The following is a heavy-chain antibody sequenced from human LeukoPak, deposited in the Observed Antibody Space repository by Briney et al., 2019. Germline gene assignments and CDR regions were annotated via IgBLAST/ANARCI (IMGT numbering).Heavy chain of an antibody. D-gene: IGHD4-17*01. CDR3: ARDPDYGDFGGYYFDY. V-gene: IGHV1-18*04. CDR1: GYTFTSYY. CDR2: ISAYNGNT. J-gene: IGHJ4*02. Sequence: ASVKVSCKASGYTFTSYYMHWVRQAPGQGLEWMGWISAYNGNTNYAQKLQGRVTMTTDTSTSTAYMELSSLRSEDTAVYYCARDPDYGDFGGYYFDYWGQGTLVTVSS.